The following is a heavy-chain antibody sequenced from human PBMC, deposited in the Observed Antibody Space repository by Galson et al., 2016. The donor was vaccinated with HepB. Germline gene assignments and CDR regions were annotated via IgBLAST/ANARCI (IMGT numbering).Heavy chain of an antibody. CDR3: AKDPADLEWLPYFDY. J-gene: IGHJ4*02. V-gene: IGHV3-23*01. CDR1: GFTFSSYA. D-gene: IGHD3-3*01. Sequence: SLRLSCAASGFTFSSYAMSWVRQAPGKGLEVVSSISRSGDSTDYADSVKGRFTISRDNSKNTLYLQMNSLRPEDTAVYYCAKDPADLEWLPYFDYWGQGTLVTVSS. CDR2: ISRSGDST.